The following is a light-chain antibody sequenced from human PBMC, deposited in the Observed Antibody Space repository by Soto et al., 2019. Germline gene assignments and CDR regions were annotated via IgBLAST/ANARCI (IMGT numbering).Light chain of an antibody. CDR1: QSVSSN. Sequence: EIVMTQSPATLSVSPGERATLSCRASQSVSSNLAWYQQKPGQAPRLLIYGASTRATGIPARFSGSGSGTEFTLTISSLQSEDFAVYYWQQYNNWPPWTSGQGTKVDIK. V-gene: IGKV3-15*01. CDR2: GAS. CDR3: QQYNNWPPWT. J-gene: IGKJ1*01.